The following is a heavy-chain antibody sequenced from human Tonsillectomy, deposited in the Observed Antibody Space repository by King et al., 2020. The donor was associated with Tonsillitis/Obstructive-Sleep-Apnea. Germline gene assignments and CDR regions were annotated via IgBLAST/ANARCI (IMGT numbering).Heavy chain of an antibody. J-gene: IGHJ3*02. CDR2: IYYSGST. CDR3: ARDLPAADAFDI. Sequence: QVQLQESGPGLVKPSETLSLTCTVSGGSISSYYWSWLRQPPGKGLEWIGYIYYSGSTNYNPSLKSRVTISVDTSKNQFSLKLSSVTTADTAVYYCARDLPAADAFDIWGQGTMVTVSS. CDR1: GGSISSYY. V-gene: IGHV4-59*01. D-gene: IGHD5/OR15-5a*01.